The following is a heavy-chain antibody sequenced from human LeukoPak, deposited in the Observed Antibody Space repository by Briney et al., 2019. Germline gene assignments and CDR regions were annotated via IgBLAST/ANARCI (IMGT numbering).Heavy chain of an antibody. J-gene: IGHJ4*02. V-gene: IGHV4-59*08. CDR2: IYYSGST. CDR1: GGSISSYY. CDR3: ARASYDFWSGPTMDPYYFDY. Sequence: SETLSLTCTVSGGSISSYYWSWIRQPPGKGLEWIGYIYYSGSTNYNPSLKSRVTISVDTSKNQFSLKLSSVTAADTAVYYCARASYDFWSGPTMDPYYFDYWGQGTLVTVSS. D-gene: IGHD3-3*01.